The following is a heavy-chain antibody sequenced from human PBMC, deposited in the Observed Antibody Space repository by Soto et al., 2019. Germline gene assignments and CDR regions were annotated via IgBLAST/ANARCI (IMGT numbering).Heavy chain of an antibody. Sequence: EVQLVESGGGLVQPGGSLRLSCAAAGFNFSTYWMYCVRQAPGKGLVGVAHINSDGSSTNYAEAVKGRFTFSRDNAKNTLYLQMNSLRAEDTAVYYCVRGGYMHAGDIWGQGTMVTVSS. CDR2: INSDGSST. CDR1: GFNFSTYW. J-gene: IGHJ3*02. CDR3: VRGGYMHAGDI. D-gene: IGHD1-1*01. V-gene: IGHV3-74*01.